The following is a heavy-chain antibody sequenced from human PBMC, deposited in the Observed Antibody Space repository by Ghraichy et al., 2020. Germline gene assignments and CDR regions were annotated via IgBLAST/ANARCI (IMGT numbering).Heavy chain of an antibody. Sequence: GGSLRLSCAASGFTFSSYAMSWVRQAPGKGLEWVSAISGSGGSTYYADSVKGRFTISRDNSKSTLYLQMNSLRAEDTAVYYCAKDRSEIYDSYLGFFDYWGQGTLVTVSS. V-gene: IGHV3-23*01. D-gene: IGHD3-16*02. CDR3: AKDRSEIYDSYLGFFDY. CDR2: ISGSGGST. J-gene: IGHJ4*02. CDR1: GFTFSSYA.